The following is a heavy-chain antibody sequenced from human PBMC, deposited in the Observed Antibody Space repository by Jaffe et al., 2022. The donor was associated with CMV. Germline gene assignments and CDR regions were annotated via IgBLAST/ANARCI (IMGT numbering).Heavy chain of an antibody. V-gene: IGHV3-23*01. CDR3: ARYPGYSYGQTRLDS. D-gene: IGHD5-18*01. CDR1: GFTFSSYA. J-gene: IGHJ6*02. CDR2: TTGSGASI. Sequence: EVQLLESGGGLAQPEESLRLSCAASGFTFSSYALSWVRQAPGKGLEWVSATTGSGASIYYADSVKGRFTISRDNSKNTLYLQMSSLRAEDTAIYYCARYPGYSYGQTRLDSWGQGTTVTVSS.